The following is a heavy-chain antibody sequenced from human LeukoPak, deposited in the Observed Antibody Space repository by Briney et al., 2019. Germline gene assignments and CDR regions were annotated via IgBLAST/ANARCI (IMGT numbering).Heavy chain of an antibody. CDR3: ARGGRSFYDSSGYHSFDT. J-gene: IGHJ5*02. D-gene: IGHD3-22*01. CDR1: GYIFTDFY. Sequence: ASVTVSCQASGYIFTDFYIEWVRQAPGQGLEWMGWINPKKGVTKFVQKFQGRVTLTSDTSIETVYMKLSSLKSDDTAVYYCARGGRSFYDSSGYHSFDTWGQGSLVTVSS. V-gene: IGHV1-2*02. CDR2: INPKKGVT.